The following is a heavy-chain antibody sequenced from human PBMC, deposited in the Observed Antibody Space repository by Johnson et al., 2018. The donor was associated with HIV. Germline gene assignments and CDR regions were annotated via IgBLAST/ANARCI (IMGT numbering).Heavy chain of an antibody. V-gene: IGHV3-66*02. CDR3: ARQNYYDSSGPCAFDI. Sequence: VQLVESGGGLVQPGGSLRLSCAASGFTVSSNYMSWVRQAPGKGLEWVSVIYSGGSTYYADSVKGRFTISRDNSKNTLYLQMNSRRAEDTAVYYCARQNYYDSSGPCAFDIWGQGTMVTVSS. CDR2: IYSGGST. D-gene: IGHD3-22*01. J-gene: IGHJ3*02. CDR1: GFTVSSNY.